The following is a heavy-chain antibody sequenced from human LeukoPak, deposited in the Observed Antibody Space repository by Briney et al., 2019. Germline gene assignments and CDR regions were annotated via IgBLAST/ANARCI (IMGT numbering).Heavy chain of an antibody. D-gene: IGHD5-18*01. CDR1: GFTFSSYS. Sequence: GGSLRLSCAASGFTFSSYSMNWVRQAPGKGLEWVSYISSSSSTIYYADSVKGRLTISRDNAKNSLYLQMNSLRAEDTAVYYCARDRGCSYGIFDYWGQGTLVTVSS. CDR2: ISSSSSTI. V-gene: IGHV3-48*01. CDR3: ARDRGCSYGIFDY. J-gene: IGHJ4*02.